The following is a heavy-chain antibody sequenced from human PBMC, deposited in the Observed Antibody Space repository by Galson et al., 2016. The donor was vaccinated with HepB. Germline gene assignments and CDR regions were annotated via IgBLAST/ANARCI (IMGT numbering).Heavy chain of an antibody. Sequence: SETLSLTCTVSGGSISRHYWSWIRQPAGKGLEWIGRINTSGSTNYNPSLKSRVNMSIDTAKNQFSLRLTSVTAADTAVYYCARASTALFDYWGKGILVTVSS. CDR2: INTSGST. CDR3: ARASTALFDY. J-gene: IGHJ4*02. CDR1: GGSISRHY. V-gene: IGHV4-4*07. D-gene: IGHD4-11*01.